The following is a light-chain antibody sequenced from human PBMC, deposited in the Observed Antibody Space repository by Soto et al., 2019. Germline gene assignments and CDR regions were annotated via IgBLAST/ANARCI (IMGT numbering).Light chain of an antibody. Sequence: QSALTQPASVSGSPGQSITISCTGTSSDDGGYNHVSWYQHSPGKAPKLTLFAVSDRPSGVSHRFSGSKSGNTASLTISWLQAEDEADYYCCSYTSLSTVVFGGGTKLTVL. V-gene: IGLV2-14*01. CDR2: AVS. CDR1: SSDDGGYNH. CDR3: CSYTSLSTVV. J-gene: IGLJ2*01.